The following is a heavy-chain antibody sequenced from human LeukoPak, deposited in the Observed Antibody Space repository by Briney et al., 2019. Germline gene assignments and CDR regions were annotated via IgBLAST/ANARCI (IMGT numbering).Heavy chain of an antibody. Sequence: QTGGSLRLSCAASGFTFSTYPMHWVRQAPGKGLEWVSVISKDGGEKHFADPVKGRFTISRDNSKDRLYLDMNSLRAEDTAVYYCAKASDYYDSSGYYDYWGQGTLVTVSS. V-gene: IGHV3-30-3*01. CDR2: ISKDGGEK. D-gene: IGHD3-22*01. CDR1: GFTFSTYP. CDR3: AKASDYYDSSGYYDY. J-gene: IGHJ4*02.